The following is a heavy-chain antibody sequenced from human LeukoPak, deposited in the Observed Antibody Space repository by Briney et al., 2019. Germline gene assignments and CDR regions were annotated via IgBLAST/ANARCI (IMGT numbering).Heavy chain of an antibody. Sequence: SETLSLTCAVYGGSFSGYYWSWIRQPPGKGLEWIGEINHSGSTNYNPSLKSRVTISVDTSKNQFSLKLSSVTAADTAVYYCARGDVVRGVLGAYYYMDVWGKGTTVTVSS. V-gene: IGHV4-34*01. CDR1: GGSFSGYY. J-gene: IGHJ6*03. CDR3: ARGDVVRGVLGAYYYMDV. D-gene: IGHD3-10*01. CDR2: INHSGST.